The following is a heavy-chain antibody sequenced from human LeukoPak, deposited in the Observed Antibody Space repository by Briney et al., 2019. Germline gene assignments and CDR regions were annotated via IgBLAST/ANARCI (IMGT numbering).Heavy chain of an antibody. CDR2: IYYSGST. D-gene: IGHD6-19*01. CDR1: GGSISSSSYY. Sequence: SETLSLTCTVSGGSISSSSYYWGWIRQPPGKGLEWIGSIYYSGSTYYNPSLKSRVTISVDTSKNQFSLKLSSVTAADTAVYYCARDTSSGTYDYWGQGTLVTVSS. CDR3: ARDTSSGTYDY. V-gene: IGHV4-39*07. J-gene: IGHJ4*02.